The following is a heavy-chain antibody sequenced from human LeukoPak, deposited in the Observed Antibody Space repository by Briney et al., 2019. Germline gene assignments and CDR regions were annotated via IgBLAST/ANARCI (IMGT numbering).Heavy chain of an antibody. J-gene: IGHJ3*02. D-gene: IGHD3-10*02. V-gene: IGHV4-59*01. CDR3: ARWNYCDRSRSFDI. Sequence: PSETLSLTCTVSGGSISSYYWIWIRQPPGKGLEYIGYIYYTGTTNYNPSFKSRVTMSVDTSKNQISLKLSSVTAADTAVYYCARWNYCDRSRSFDIWGQGTMVSVSS. CDR1: GGSISSYY. CDR2: IYYTGTT.